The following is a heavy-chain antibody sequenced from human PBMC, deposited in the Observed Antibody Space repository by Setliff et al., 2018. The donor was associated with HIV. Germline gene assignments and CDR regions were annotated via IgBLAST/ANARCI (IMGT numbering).Heavy chain of an antibody. CDR3: ARGVTMVGGVNAFDP. CDR2: IIPIFGTA. Sequence: ASVKVSCKASGGTFSSYAISWVRQAPGQGLEWMGGIIPIFGTANYAQKFQGRVTITADESTSTAYMELSSLRSEDTAVYYCARGVTMVGGVNAFDPWGQGTLVTVSS. V-gene: IGHV1-69*13. CDR1: GGTFSSYA. D-gene: IGHD3-10*01. J-gene: IGHJ5*02.